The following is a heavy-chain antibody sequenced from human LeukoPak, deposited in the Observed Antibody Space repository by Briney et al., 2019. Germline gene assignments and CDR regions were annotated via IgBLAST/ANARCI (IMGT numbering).Heavy chain of an antibody. D-gene: IGHD3-22*01. CDR1: GFTFSSYA. V-gene: IGHV3-23*01. CDR3: AKGYYDSSGYYPDY. CDR2: ISGSGGST. Sequence: GGSLRLSCAASGFTFSSYAMSWVRQAPGKGLEWVSAISGSGGSTYYADSVKGRFTISRDNSKNTLYLQMNSLRAEDTAVYYCAKGYYDSSGYYPDYWGQGTLVTVSS. J-gene: IGHJ4*02.